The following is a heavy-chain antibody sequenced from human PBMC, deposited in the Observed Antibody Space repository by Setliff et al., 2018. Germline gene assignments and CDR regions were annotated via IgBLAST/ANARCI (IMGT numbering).Heavy chain of an antibody. Sequence: SETLSLTCTVSGGSISSHYWSWIRQPPGKGLEWIGSIYHSGSTYYNPSLKSRVTISVDTSKNQFSLKLSSVTAADTAVYYCARDGPAVLRYFDWLLYYFDYWGQGTLVTVSS. CDR2: IYHSGST. J-gene: IGHJ4*02. CDR1: GGSISSHY. CDR3: ARDGPAVLRYFDWLLYYFDY. V-gene: IGHV4-38-2*02. D-gene: IGHD3-9*01.